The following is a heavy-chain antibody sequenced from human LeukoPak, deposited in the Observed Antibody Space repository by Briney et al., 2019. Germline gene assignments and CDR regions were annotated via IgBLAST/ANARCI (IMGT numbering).Heavy chain of an antibody. CDR3: ARDGHATVAVNFDY. V-gene: IGHV3-7*01. Sequence: AGGSLRLSCAVSGFTFSSYWMSWVRQAPGKGLEWVANIKQDGSDKYYVDSVKGRFTISRDNAKNSLYLQMNSLRVEDTAVYYCARDGHATVAVNFDYWGQGTLVTVSS. CDR1: GFTFSSYW. D-gene: IGHD6-19*01. J-gene: IGHJ4*02. CDR2: IKQDGSDK.